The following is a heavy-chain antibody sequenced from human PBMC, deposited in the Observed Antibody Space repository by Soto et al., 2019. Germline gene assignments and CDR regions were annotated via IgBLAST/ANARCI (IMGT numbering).Heavy chain of an antibody. D-gene: IGHD2-2*01. CDR1: GYTFTGYY. CDR2: INPNSGGT. Sequence: QVQLVQSGAEVKKPGASVKVSCKASGYTFTGYYIHWVRQAPGPGLEWMGWINPNSGGTNYAQKFQGRVTMTRDTSINTAYMEVSRLRSDDTAVYFCALMPGVGMDVWGQGTTVTVSS. CDR3: ALMPGVGMDV. V-gene: IGHV1-2*02. J-gene: IGHJ6*02.